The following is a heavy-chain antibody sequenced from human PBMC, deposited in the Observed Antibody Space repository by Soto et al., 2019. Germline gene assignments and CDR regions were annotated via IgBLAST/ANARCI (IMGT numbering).Heavy chain of an antibody. Sequence: QVHLQESGPGLVAPSGTLSLTCTLSGGSVRAPDWWNWVRQSPDKGLEWIAEVHISGHSNYNPSLRSRVSVSIDRSKNQFYLNLNSVTAADTAIYYCASVRQGCSANNCYFDPWGKGTQVTISS. J-gene: IGHJ5*01. CDR3: ASVRQGCSANNCYFDP. CDR2: VHISGHS. V-gene: IGHV4-4*02. D-gene: IGHD1-1*01. CDR1: GGSVRAPDW.